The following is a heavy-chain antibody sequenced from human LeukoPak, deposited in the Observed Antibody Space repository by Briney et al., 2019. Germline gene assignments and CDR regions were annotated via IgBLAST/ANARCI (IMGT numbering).Heavy chain of an antibody. V-gene: IGHV4-39*01. CDR1: GGSISSSSYS. CDR3: AVLVPAAPAGP. D-gene: IGHD2-2*01. CDR2: IYYSGST. J-gene: IGHJ5*02. Sequence: SETLSLTCTVPGGSISSSSYSWGWIRQPPGKGLEWIGSIYYSGSTYYNPSLKSRVTISVDTSKNQFSLKLSSVTAADTAVSYCAVLVPAAPAGPWGQGTLVTVSS.